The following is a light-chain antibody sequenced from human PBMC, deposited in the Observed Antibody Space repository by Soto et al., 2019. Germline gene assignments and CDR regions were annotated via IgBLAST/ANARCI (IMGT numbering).Light chain of an antibody. J-gene: IGKJ1*01. CDR1: ESISSS. CDR2: DAS. Sequence: DIQMTQSPSTLSASVGDRVSIACRASESISSSLAWYQQKPGKAPKLLIYDASSLESGVPSRFSGSGSGTEFTLTINNLQTQDFATYYCQQYHRYSWTFGQGTKVEVK. V-gene: IGKV1-5*01. CDR3: QQYHRYSWT.